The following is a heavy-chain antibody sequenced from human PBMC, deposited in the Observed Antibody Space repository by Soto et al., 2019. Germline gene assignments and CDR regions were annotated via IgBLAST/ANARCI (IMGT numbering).Heavy chain of an antibody. CDR3: AKDALAYYDFWS. Sequence: GGSLRLSCAASGFTFSSYAISWVRQAPGKGLECVSHISNSGRSTKYADSVKGRFTISRDNSKNTLYLQMNSLRAEDTAIYYCAKDALAYYDFWSWGQGTLVTVYS. J-gene: IGHJ4*02. D-gene: IGHD3-3*01. CDR2: ISNSGRST. V-gene: IGHV3-23*01. CDR1: GFTFSSYA.